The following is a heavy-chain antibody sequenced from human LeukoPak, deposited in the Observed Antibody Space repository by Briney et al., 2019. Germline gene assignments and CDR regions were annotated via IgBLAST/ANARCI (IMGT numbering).Heavy chain of an antibody. J-gene: IGHJ4*02. CDR2: INHSGST. Sequence: SETLSLTCAVYGGSFSGYHWSWIRQPPGKGLEWIGEINHSGSTNYNPSLKSRVTISVDTSKNQFSLKLSSVTAADTAVYYCARGRGAYGDRRGIDYWGQGTLVTVSS. CDR1: GGSFSGYH. D-gene: IGHD4-17*01. V-gene: IGHV4-34*01. CDR3: ARGRGAYGDRRGIDY.